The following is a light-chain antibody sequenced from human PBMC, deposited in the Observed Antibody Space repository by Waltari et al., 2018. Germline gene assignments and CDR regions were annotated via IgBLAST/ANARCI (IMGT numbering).Light chain of an antibody. CDR3: SAWDSSLSAWV. J-gene: IGLJ3*02. CDR2: RNN. V-gene: IGLV10-54*01. Sequence: QAGLPQPPSMSKDLRQTATLTCTGNSNNVGYQGAAWLQQHQGHPPKLLSYRNNDRPSGISERFSASRSGNTASLTITGLQPEDEADYYCSAWDSSLSAWVFGGGTKLTVL. CDR1: SNNVGYQG.